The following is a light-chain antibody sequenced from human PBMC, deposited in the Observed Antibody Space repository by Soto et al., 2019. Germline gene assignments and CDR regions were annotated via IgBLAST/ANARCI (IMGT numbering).Light chain of an antibody. J-gene: IGKJ3*01. Sequence: DIQMTQSPSTLSASVGDRVTITCRASQSISSWLAWYQQKPGKAPKLLIYDASSLESGVPSRFSGSGSGTEFTLTISSRQPDDFATYYCQQYNSYSPIFTFGHGTKVDIK. CDR3: QQYNSYSPIFT. CDR2: DAS. CDR1: QSISSW. V-gene: IGKV1-5*01.